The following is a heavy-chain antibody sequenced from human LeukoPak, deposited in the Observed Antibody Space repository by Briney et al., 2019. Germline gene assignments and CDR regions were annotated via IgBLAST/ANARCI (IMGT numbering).Heavy chain of an antibody. J-gene: IGHJ3*02. CDR1: GFTFSSYA. CDR2: FSGSGGST. V-gene: IGHV3-23*01. CDR3: AAQWLVLGAFDI. D-gene: IGHD6-19*01. Sequence: GGSLRLSCAASGFTFSSYAMSWVRQAPGKGLEWVSAFSGSGGSTYYADSVKGRFTISRDNSKNTLYLQMNSLRAEDTAVYYCAAQWLVLGAFDIWGQGTMVTVSS.